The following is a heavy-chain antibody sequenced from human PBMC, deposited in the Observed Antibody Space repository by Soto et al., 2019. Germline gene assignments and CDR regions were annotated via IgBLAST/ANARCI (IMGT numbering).Heavy chain of an antibody. CDR2: IYWNDDK. V-gene: IGHV2-5*01. D-gene: IGHD3-10*01. CDR3: VSGGFPHWFDP. Sequence: QITLKESGPTLVKPTQTLTLTCTFSGFSFSTSGVGVGWIRQPPGKALEWLALIYWNDDKRYNPSLKSRLTTTKNTSKNQVVLTMTTMDPVDTATSYCVSGGFPHWFDPWGQGTLVTVSS. CDR1: GFSFSTSGVG. J-gene: IGHJ5*02.